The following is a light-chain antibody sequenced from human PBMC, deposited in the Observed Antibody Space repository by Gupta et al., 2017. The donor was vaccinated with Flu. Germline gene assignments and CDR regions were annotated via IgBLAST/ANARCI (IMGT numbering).Light chain of an antibody. CDR2: DVS. CDR1: SSDVGGYNY. CDR3: CSYAGNDLIV. V-gene: IGLV2-11*01. Sequence: QSALTQPRSVSASPGQSVTISCTGTSSDVGGYNYVSWYQHHPGKAPKLMFYDVSKRPSGVPDRFSASRSGNTASLTISGRQGEDEADYYCCSYAGNDLIVFGSGTEVTVL. J-gene: IGLJ1*01.